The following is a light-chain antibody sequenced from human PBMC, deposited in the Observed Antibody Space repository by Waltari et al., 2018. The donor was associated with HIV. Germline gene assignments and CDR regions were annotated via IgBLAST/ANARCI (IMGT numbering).Light chain of an antibody. J-gene: IGKJ4*01. CDR3: QQYYSNPLT. CDR2: WAS. CDR1: QSVLYSSNSENY. Sequence: DIVMTQSPDSLAVSLGERATINCKSSQSVLYSSNSENYLAWYQQKPGQPPKLLIHWASTRESGVPDRFSGSGSGTDFTRTISSLQAEDVAVYYCQQYYSNPLTFGGGTKVEIK. V-gene: IGKV4-1*01.